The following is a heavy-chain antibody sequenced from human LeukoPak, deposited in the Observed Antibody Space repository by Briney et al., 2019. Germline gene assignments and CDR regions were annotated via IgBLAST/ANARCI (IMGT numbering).Heavy chain of an antibody. D-gene: IGHD3-22*01. J-gene: IGHJ6*02. CDR3: ARGFDTRGYPSYGMDV. CDR2: IYSGGST. Sequence: GGSLRLSCAASGFTVSSNYMSWVRQAPGKGLEWVSVIYSGGSTYYADSVKGRFTISRDNSKNTLYLQMNSLRAEDTAEYYCARGFDTRGYPSYGMDVGGQGPTVIVSS. CDR1: GFTVSSNY. V-gene: IGHV3-53*01.